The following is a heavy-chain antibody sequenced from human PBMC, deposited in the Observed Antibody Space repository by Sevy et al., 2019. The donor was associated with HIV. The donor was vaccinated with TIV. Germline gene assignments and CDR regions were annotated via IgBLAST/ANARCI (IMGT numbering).Heavy chain of an antibody. D-gene: IGHD3-16*02. Sequence: GGSLRLSCSASGFTFSSYAMHWVRQAPGKGLEWVAVISYDGSNKYYADSVKGRFTISRDNSKNTLYLQMNSLRAEDTAVYYCARAYVWGSYRYKYYYYAMDVWGQGTTVTVSS. CDR1: GFTFSSYA. V-gene: IGHV3-30*04. CDR2: ISYDGSNK. CDR3: ARAYVWGSYRYKYYYYAMDV. J-gene: IGHJ6*02.